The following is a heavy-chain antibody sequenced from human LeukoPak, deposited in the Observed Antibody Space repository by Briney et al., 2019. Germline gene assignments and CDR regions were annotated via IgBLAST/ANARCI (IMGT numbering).Heavy chain of an antibody. CDR1: GFTFSSYG. J-gene: IGHJ6*02. CDR3: ARDFGGDTDYYYYGMDV. CDR2: IYSGGST. D-gene: IGHD5-18*01. Sequence: PGRSLRLSCAASGFTFSSYGMHWVRQAPGKGLEWVSVIYSGGSTYYADSVKGRFTISRHNSKNTLYLQMNSLRAEDTAVYYCARDFGGDTDYYYYGMDVWGQGTTVTVSS. V-gene: IGHV3-53*04.